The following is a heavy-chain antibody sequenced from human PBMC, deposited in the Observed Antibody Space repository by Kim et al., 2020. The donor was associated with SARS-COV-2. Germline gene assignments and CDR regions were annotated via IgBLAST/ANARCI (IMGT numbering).Heavy chain of an antibody. J-gene: IGHJ4*02. D-gene: IGHD6-6*01. Sequence: YAQKFQGRVTITADESTSTAYMELSSLRAEDTAVYYCAREAAAPRGGFDYWGQGTLVTVSS. CDR3: AREAAAPRGGFDY. V-gene: IGHV1-69*01.